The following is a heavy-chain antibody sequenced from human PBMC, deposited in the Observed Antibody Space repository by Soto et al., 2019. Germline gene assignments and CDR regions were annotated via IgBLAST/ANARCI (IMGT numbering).Heavy chain of an antibody. CDR1: GYTFTGYY. CDR2: INPNSGGT. Sequence: GASVKVSCKASGYTFTGYYMHWVRQAPGQGLEWMGWINPNSGGTNYAQKFQGRVTMTRDTSISTAYMELSRLRSDDTAVYYCVSCPTRGSCYYDAFDIWGQGTMVTVSS. CDR3: VSCPTRGSCYYDAFDI. V-gene: IGHV1-2*02. D-gene: IGHD2-15*01. J-gene: IGHJ3*02.